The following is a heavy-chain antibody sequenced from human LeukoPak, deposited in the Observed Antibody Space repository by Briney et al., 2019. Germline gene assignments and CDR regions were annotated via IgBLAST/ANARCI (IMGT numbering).Heavy chain of an antibody. CDR3: ARGGVTTVDY. D-gene: IGHD4-17*01. CDR1: GGSISSYY. J-gene: IGHJ4*02. CDR2: IYYSGST. V-gene: IGHV4-59*01. Sequence: PSETLSLTCTVSGGSISSYYWSWIRKPPRKGLEWIGYIYYSGSTNYNPSLKSRVTISVDTSKNQFSLKLSSVTAADTAVYYCARGGVTTVDYWGQGTLVTVSS.